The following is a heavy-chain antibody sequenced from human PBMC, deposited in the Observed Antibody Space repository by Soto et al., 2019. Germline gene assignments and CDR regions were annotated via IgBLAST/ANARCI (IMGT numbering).Heavy chain of an antibody. Sequence: QLQLQESGPGLVKPSETLSLTCTVSGGSISSSSYYWGWIRQPPGKGLEWIGSIYYSGSTYYNPSLKSRVTISVDTSKNQFSLKLSSVTAADTAVYYCASPYGKDGYNYVDYWGQGTLVTVSS. J-gene: IGHJ4*02. CDR1: GGSISSSSYY. V-gene: IGHV4-39*01. CDR2: IYYSGST. D-gene: IGHD5-12*01. CDR3: ASPYGKDGYNYVDY.